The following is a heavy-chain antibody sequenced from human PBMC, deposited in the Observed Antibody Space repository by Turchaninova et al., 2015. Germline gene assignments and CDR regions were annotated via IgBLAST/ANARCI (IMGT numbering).Heavy chain of an antibody. CDR2: INHSGST. CDR1: GGSFSGYY. J-gene: IGHJ4*02. V-gene: IGHV4-34*01. CDR3: ASSSRGVIYYFDY. Sequence: QVPLQQWCAGLLKPSATLPLTCPVYGGSFSGYYWSWNRQPQGKGLEWIGEINHSGSTNYNPSLKSRVTISVDTSKNQFSLKLSSVTAADTAVYYCASSSRGVIYYFDYWGQGTLVTVAS. D-gene: IGHD2/OR15-2a*01.